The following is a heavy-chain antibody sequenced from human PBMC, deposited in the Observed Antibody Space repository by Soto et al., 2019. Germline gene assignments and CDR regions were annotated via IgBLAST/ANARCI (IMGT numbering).Heavy chain of an antibody. CDR3: ARDKESTGSWFGELLYYFDY. V-gene: IGHV3-30-3*01. CDR2: ISYDGSNK. J-gene: IGHJ4*02. CDR1: GFTFSSYA. Sequence: GGSLRLSCAASGFTFSSYAMHWVRQAPGKRLEWVAVISYDGSNKYYADSVKGRFTISRDNSKNTLYLQMNSLRAEDTAVYYCARDKESTGSWFGELLYYFDYWGQGTLVTVSS. D-gene: IGHD3-10*01.